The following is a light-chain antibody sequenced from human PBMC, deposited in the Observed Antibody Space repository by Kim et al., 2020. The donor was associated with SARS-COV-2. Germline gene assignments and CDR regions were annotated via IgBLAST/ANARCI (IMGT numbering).Light chain of an antibody. CDR1: QSISSY. V-gene: IGKV1-9*01. J-gene: IGKJ3*01. CDR3: QQLNSYPGFT. CDR2: AAS. Sequence: SVGERATLSCRASQSISSYLAWYQQKPGKAPKLLIYAASTLQSGVPSRFSGSGSGTDFTLTISSLQPEDFATYYCQQLNSYPGFTFGPGTKVDIK.